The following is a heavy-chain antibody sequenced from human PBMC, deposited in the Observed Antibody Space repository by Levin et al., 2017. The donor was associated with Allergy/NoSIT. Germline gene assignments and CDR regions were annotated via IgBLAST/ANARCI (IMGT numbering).Heavy chain of an antibody. CDR3: ARSRLDHFDY. Sequence: SETLSLTCNVSGGSITSTIHYWVWIRQSPGTGLEWIGSISYSGNTYYKSSLRSRVTMSVDTSNNHFSLKLTSVNAADTAIYYCARSRLDHFDYWGQGRLVTVSS. CDR1: GGSITSTIHY. J-gene: IGHJ4*02. CDR2: ISYSGNT. V-gene: IGHV4-39*02. D-gene: IGHD1-1*01.